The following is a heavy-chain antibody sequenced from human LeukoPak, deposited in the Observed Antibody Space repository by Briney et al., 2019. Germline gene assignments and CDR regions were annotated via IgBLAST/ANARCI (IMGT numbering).Heavy chain of an antibody. CDR1: GGSISSYY. CDR3: ARAYYYGSGSYYTESYFDY. J-gene: IGHJ4*02. Sequence: PSETLSLTCTVSGGSISSYYWSWIRQPPGKGLEWIGYIYYSGSTNYNPSLKSRVTISVDTSKNQFSLKLNSVTAADTAVYYCARAYYYGSGSYYTESYFDYWGQGTLVTVSS. D-gene: IGHD3-10*01. CDR2: IYYSGST. V-gene: IGHV4-59*01.